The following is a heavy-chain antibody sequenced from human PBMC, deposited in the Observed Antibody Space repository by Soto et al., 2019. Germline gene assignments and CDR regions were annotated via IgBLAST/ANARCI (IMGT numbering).Heavy chain of an antibody. CDR1: GYSFTSYW. CDR2: IDPSDSYT. D-gene: IGHD3-10*01. V-gene: IGHV5-10-1*01. CDR3: ARHPGSTPDFDY. J-gene: IGHJ4*02. Sequence: PGESLKISCNGSGYSFTSYWISWVRQMPGKGLEWMGRIDPSDSYTNYSPSFQGHVTISADKSMSTAYLQWSSLKASDTAMYYCARHPGSTPDFDYWGQGTLVTVSS.